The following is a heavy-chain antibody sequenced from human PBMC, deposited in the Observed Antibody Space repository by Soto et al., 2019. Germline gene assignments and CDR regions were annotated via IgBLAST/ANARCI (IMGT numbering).Heavy chain of an antibody. Sequence: LRPSCAASGFTVSSNYMSWVRQAPGKGLEWVSVIYSGGSTYYADSVKGRFTISRDNSKNTLYLQMNSLRAEDTAVYYCARGSAISSEPFDPWGQGTLVTVSS. V-gene: IGHV3-53*01. D-gene: IGHD2-21*01. CDR1: GFTVSSNY. CDR2: IYSGGST. CDR3: ARGSAISSEPFDP. J-gene: IGHJ5*02.